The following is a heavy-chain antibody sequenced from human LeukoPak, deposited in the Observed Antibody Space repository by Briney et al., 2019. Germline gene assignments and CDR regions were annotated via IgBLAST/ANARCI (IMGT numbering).Heavy chain of an antibody. Sequence: YVSXXXSNGCSTYYADSVKGRFTISRDNSKNTLYLQMSSLRAEDTAVYYCVSGYCSGGSCYLGAFDIWGQGTMVTVSS. J-gene: IGHJ3*02. V-gene: IGHV3-64D*06. D-gene: IGHD2-15*01. CDR2: XXSNGCST. CDR3: VSGYCSGGSCYLGAFDI.